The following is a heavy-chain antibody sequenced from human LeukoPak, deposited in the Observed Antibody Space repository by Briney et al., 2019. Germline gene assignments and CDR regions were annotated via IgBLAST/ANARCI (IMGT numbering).Heavy chain of an antibody. D-gene: IGHD4-17*01. Sequence: ASVKVSCKASGYTLTGYYMHWVRQAPGQGLEWMGWINPNSGGTNYAQKFQGRVTMTRDTSISTAYMELSRLRSDDTAVYYCAGADYGDYGFDYWGQGTLVTVSS. CDR3: AGADYGDYGFDY. CDR2: INPNSGGT. V-gene: IGHV1-2*02. J-gene: IGHJ4*02. CDR1: GYTLTGYY.